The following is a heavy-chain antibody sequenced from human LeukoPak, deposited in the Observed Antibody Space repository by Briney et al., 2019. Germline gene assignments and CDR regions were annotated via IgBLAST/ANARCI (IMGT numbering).Heavy chain of an antibody. Sequence: PGGSLRLSCAASGFTFSHAWMSWVRQAPGKGLEWVGRIKSKTDGGTTDYAAPVKGRFTISRDDSKNTLYLQMNSLKTEDTAVYYCTTGSVYDTIFGVFITFFDYWGQGTLVTVSS. V-gene: IGHV3-15*01. J-gene: IGHJ4*02. CDR3: TTGSVYDTIFGVFITFFDY. D-gene: IGHD3-3*01. CDR2: IKSKTDGGTT. CDR1: GFTFSHAW.